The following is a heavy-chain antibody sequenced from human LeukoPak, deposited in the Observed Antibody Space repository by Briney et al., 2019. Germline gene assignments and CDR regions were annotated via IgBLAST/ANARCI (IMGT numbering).Heavy chain of an antibody. D-gene: IGHD2-15*01. CDR1: GGTFSSYA. J-gene: IGHJ6*04. CDR2: IIPIFGTA. CDR3: ARDQRARTRVAARGYYYYGMDV. Sequence: ASVKVSCKASGGTFSSYATSWVRQAPGQGLEWMGGIIPIFGTANYAQKFQGRVTITADKSTSTAYMELSSLRSEDTAVYYCARDQRARTRVAARGYYYYGMDVWGKGTTVTVSS. V-gene: IGHV1-69*06.